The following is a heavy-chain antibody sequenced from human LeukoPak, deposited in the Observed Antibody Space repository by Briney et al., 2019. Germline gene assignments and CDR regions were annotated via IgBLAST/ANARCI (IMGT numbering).Heavy chain of an antibody. CDR1: GFSLSTSGMR. Sequence: SGPALVKPTQTLTLNCTFSGFSLSTSGMRVSWIRQPPGKALEWLPRIDWDDDKFYRTSLKSRLTISEDNSKSQVVLRMTNMDPVDTSTYYCARTRVGGAIQQWGGFDYWGQGTLVTVSS. CDR2: IDWDDDK. CDR3: ARTRVGGAIQQWGGFDY. J-gene: IGHJ4*02. V-gene: IGHV2-70*04. D-gene: IGHD5-18*01.